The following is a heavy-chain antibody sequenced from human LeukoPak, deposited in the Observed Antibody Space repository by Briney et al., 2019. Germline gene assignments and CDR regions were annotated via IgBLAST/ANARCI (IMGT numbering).Heavy chain of an antibody. CDR3: AREQSIYDSSGY. J-gene: IGHJ4*02. D-gene: IGHD3-22*01. V-gene: IGHV3-21*01. CDR2: ISSSSSYI. CDR1: GFTFSSYS. Sequence: GGSLRLSCAASGFTFSSYSMNWVRQAPGKGLEWVSSISSSSSYIYYADSVKGRFTISRDNAKNSLYLQMNSLRAEDTAVYYCAREQSIYDSSGYWDQGTLVTVSS.